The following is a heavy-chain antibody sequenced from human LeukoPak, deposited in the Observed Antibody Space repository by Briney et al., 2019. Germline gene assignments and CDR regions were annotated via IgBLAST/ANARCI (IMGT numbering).Heavy chain of an antibody. D-gene: IGHD5-18*01. CDR2: TYYRSKWYN. Sequence: SQTFSLTCAISGDSVSSNSSWNWIRQSPSRGLEWLGRTYYRSKWYNDYVVSVKSRININPDTSKNQFSLQLNSVTPEDTAVYYCARGGQGDGYSADEAFDIWGQGTMVTVS. V-gene: IGHV6-1*01. CDR3: ARGGQGDGYSADEAFDI. J-gene: IGHJ3*02. CDR1: GDSVSSNSS.